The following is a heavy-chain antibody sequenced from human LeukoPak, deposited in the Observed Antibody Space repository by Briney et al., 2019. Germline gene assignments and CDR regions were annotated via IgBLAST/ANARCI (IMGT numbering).Heavy chain of an antibody. CDR2: INPNSGGT. V-gene: IGHV1-2*02. CDR1: GYTFTGYY. D-gene: IGHD3-9*01. Sequence: EASVKVSCKASGYTFTGYYMHWVRQAPGQGLEWMGWINPNSGGTNYAQKFQGRVTMTRDTSISTVYMELSSLRSEDTAVYYCARDSYDILTGPTGYWGQGTLVTVSS. CDR3: ARDSYDILTGPTGY. J-gene: IGHJ4*02.